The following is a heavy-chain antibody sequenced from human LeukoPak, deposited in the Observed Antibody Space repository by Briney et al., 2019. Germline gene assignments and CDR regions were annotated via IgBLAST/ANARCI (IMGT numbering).Heavy chain of an antibody. CDR1: GGTFSSYA. V-gene: IGHV1-69*06. CDR3: ARDGRYCSSTSCSCFDY. CDR2: IIPIFGTA. D-gene: IGHD2-2*01. Sequence: ASVKVSCKASGGTFSSYAISWVRQAPGQGLEWMGGIIPIFGTANYAQKFQGRVTITADKSTSTAYMELSSLRSEDTAVYYCARDGRYCSSTSCSCFDYWGQGTLVTVSS. J-gene: IGHJ4*02.